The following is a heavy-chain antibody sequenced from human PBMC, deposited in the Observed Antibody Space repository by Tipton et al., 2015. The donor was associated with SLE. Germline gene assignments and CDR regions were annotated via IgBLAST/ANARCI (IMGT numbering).Heavy chain of an antibody. D-gene: IGHD3-16*01. CDR2: FYYTGST. V-gene: IGHV4-59*11. Sequence: TLSLTCNVSGGSLIDHYGSWIRQPPGKRLEWIGFFYYTGSTNYNPSLKCRVTFSVDTSKNQFSLKLTSVTAADTAVYYCARGGDKAGQEYWGQGTLVTVSS. CDR1: GGSLIDHY. CDR3: ARGGDKAGQEY. J-gene: IGHJ4*02.